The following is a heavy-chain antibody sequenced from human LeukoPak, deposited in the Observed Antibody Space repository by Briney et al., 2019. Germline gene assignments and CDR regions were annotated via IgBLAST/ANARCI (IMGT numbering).Heavy chain of an antibody. J-gene: IGHJ4*02. CDR2: ISAYNGNR. Sequence: ASVKVSCKASGYTFTNFGISWVRQAPGQGLEWMGWISAYNGNRNYAQKFQGRVTMTTDTSTSTAYMELTSLRSDDTAVYYCARNCGGNCYKPTTADDWGQGTLVTVSS. CDR3: ARNCGGNCYKPTTADD. CDR1: GYTFTNFG. V-gene: IGHV1-18*01. D-gene: IGHD2-21*02.